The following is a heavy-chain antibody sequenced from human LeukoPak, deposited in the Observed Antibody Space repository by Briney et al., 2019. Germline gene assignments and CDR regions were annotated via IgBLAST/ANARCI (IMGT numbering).Heavy chain of an antibody. CDR2: ISYDGSNK. D-gene: IGHD3-3*01. CDR1: GFTFSSYG. J-gene: IGHJ4*02. Sequence: PGGSLRLSCAASGFTFSSYGMHWVRQAPGKGLEWVAVISYDGSNKYYADSVKGRFTISRDNSKNTLYLQMNSLRAGDTAVYYCAKGRRYYDFWSGYFGSAYFDYWGQGTLVTVSS. CDR3: AKGRRYYDFWSGYFGSAYFDY. V-gene: IGHV3-30*18.